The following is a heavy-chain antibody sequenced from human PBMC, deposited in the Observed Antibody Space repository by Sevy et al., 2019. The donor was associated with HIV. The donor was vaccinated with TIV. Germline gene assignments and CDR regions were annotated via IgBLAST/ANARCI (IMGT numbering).Heavy chain of an antibody. Sequence: GGSLRLSCAVSGFTFSNYWMHWVRQVPGKGLVWVSRISNDGTHTSDADSVKGRLTISRDNAKNTLDLQMNSLRAEDTAVYYCASDTNGYFDLDYWGQGVLVTVSS. CDR3: ASDTNGYFDLDY. D-gene: IGHD3-22*01. J-gene: IGHJ4*02. CDR1: GFTFSNYW. CDR2: ISNDGTHT. V-gene: IGHV3-74*01.